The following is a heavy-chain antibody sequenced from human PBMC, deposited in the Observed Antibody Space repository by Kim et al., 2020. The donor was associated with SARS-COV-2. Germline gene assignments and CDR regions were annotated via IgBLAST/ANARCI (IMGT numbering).Heavy chain of an antibody. CDR1: GFTFSNAW. CDR3: TTDLPYSSSWYRIDY. Sequence: GGSLRLSCAASGFTFSNAWMSWVRQAPGKGLEWVGRIKSKTDGGTTDYAAPVKGRFTISRDDSKNTLYLQMNSLKTEDTAVYYCTTDLPYSSSWYRIDYWGQGTLVTVSS. J-gene: IGHJ4*02. CDR2: IKSKTDGGTT. V-gene: IGHV3-15*01. D-gene: IGHD6-13*01.